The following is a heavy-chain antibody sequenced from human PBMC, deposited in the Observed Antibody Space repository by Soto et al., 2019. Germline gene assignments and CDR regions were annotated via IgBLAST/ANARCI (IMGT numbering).Heavy chain of an antibody. D-gene: IGHD1-26*01. V-gene: IGHV4-59*08. Sequence: SVPRSLACPVGGGCICRWSWNHFRKPPGKRMEWIGYVHYRWRSRYTPSLQSRVALSLDRSKSQFSLKVTSGTAADAALYYCARQGSGPLLGLVDVWGRGTTVTVS. CDR1: GGCICRWS. J-gene: IGHJ6*02. CDR2: VHYRWRS. CDR3: ARQGSGPLLGLVDV.